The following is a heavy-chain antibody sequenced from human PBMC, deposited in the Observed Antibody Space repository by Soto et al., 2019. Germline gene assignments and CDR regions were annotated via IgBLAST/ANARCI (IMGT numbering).Heavy chain of an antibody. V-gene: IGHV1-46*03. Sequence: QVQLVQSGAEVKKPGTSVKVSCKASRYTFSSYYMDWVRQAPGQGLEWMGIMKPSGGSTNFAQKFEDRVTMTGDTSTSTVYMELSSLRSEDTAVYYCAREGDRGMDVWGQGTTVTVSS. CDR2: MKPSGGST. J-gene: IGHJ6*02. CDR3: AREGDRGMDV. D-gene: IGHD3-16*01. CDR1: RYTFSSYY.